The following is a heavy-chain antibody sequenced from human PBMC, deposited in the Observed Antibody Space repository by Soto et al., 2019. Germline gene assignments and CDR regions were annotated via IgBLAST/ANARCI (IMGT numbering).Heavy chain of an antibody. J-gene: IGHJ5*02. D-gene: IGHD3-9*01. V-gene: IGHV1-8*02. CDR2: MNPGSGDT. CDR3: EIRVRVGLTSVFGP. CDR1: GYTFTNND. Sequence: ASVKVSCKASGYTFTNNDVSWVRQATGQGLEWMGWMNPGSGDTGYAQKFQGRVTMTRDISIATAYMELNSLTSEDTAIYSCEIRVRVGLTSVFGPRGQGTLVNVFS.